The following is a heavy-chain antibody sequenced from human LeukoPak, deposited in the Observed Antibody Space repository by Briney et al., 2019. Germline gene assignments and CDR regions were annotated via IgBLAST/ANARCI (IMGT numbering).Heavy chain of an antibody. CDR3: AKDNSPLPVAAAGTH. J-gene: IGHJ4*02. Sequence: PGGSLRLSCAASGFTFDDYGMSWVRQAPGKGLEWVSGINWNGGSTGYADSVKGRFTISRDNAKNSLYLQMNSLRAEDTALYYCAKDNSPLPVAAAGTHWGQGTLVTVSS. CDR1: GFTFDDYG. V-gene: IGHV3-20*04. D-gene: IGHD6-13*01. CDR2: INWNGGST.